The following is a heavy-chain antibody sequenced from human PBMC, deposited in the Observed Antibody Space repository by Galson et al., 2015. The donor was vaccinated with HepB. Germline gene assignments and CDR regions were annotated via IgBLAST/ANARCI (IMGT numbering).Heavy chain of an antibody. CDR3: ARARYSSSPPDY. CDR1: GYTFTSFG. V-gene: IGHV1-18*01. Sequence: SVKVSCKASGYTFTSFGISWVRQAPGQGLEWMGWISIYNENTNYAQNLQDRVTMTTDTSTNTAYMELRSLRSDDTAVYYCARARYSSSPPDYWGQGTLVTVSS. J-gene: IGHJ4*02. D-gene: IGHD6-6*01. CDR2: ISIYNENT.